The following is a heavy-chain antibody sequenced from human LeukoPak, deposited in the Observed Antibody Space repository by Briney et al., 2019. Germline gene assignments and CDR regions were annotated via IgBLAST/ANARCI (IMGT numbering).Heavy chain of an antibody. CDR2: INHSGST. Sequence: SETLSLTCAVYGGSFSGYYWSWIRQPPGKGLEWIGEINHSGSTNYNPSLKSRVTISVDTSKNQFSLKLSSVTAADTAVYYCARGFYGSSWREYFDYGGQGTLVTVAS. D-gene: IGHD6-13*01. J-gene: IGHJ4*02. CDR3: ARGFYGSSWREYFDY. CDR1: GGSFSGYY. V-gene: IGHV4-34*01.